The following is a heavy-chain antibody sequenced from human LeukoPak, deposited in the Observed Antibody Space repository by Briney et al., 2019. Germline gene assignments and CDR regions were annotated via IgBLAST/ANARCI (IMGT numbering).Heavy chain of an antibody. D-gene: IGHD6-6*01. CDR3: ARGLSRSIAARPLPFY. CDR2: INPSGGST. CDR1: GYTFTSYY. V-gene: IGHV1-46*01. J-gene: IGHJ4*02. Sequence: ASVKVSCKASGYTFTSYYMHWVRHAPGQGLEWMGIINPSGGSTSYAQKFQGRVTMTRDTSTSTVYMELGSLRSEDTAVYYCARGLSRSIAARPLPFYWGQGTLVTVSS.